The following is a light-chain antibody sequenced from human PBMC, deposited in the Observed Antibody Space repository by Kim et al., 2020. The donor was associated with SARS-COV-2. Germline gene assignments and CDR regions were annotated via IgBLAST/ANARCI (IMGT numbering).Light chain of an antibody. Sequence: SVTISCTGSSAKIRAGYDVHWYQQFPGAAPKFLIYGNNNRPSGVPDRFSGSKSGTSASLAITGLQPEDEADYYCQSYDNSLSGYVFGTGTKFTVL. CDR3: QSYDNSLSGYV. CDR2: GNN. CDR1: SAKIRAGYD. V-gene: IGLV1-40*01. J-gene: IGLJ1*01.